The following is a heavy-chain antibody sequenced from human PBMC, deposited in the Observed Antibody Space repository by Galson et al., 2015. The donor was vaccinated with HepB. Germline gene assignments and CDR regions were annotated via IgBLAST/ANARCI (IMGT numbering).Heavy chain of an antibody. CDR1: GFTFSSYS. V-gene: IGHV3-48*02. D-gene: IGHD6-19*01. CDR2: ISSSSSTI. Sequence: SLRLSCAASGFTFSSYSMNWVRQAPGKGLEWVSYISSSSSTIYYADSVKGRFTISRDNAKNSLYLQMNSLRDEDTAVYYCARSDIAVAGTLDYWGQGTLVTVSS. CDR3: ARSDIAVAGTLDY. J-gene: IGHJ4*02.